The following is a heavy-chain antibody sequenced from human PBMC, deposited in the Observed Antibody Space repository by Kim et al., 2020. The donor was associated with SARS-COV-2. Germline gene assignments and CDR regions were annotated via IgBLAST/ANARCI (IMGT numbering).Heavy chain of an antibody. V-gene: IGHV6-1*01. Sequence: SQTLSLTCAISGDSVSSNSAAWNWIRQSPSRGLEWLGRTYYRSKWYNDYAVSVKSRITINPDTSKNQFSLQLNSVTPEDTAVYYCARESRPPRAYYDILTGQYYFDYWGQGTLVTVSS. CDR3: ARESRPPRAYYDILTGQYYFDY. J-gene: IGHJ4*02. CDR2: TYYRSKWYN. CDR1: GDSVSSNSAA. D-gene: IGHD3-9*01.